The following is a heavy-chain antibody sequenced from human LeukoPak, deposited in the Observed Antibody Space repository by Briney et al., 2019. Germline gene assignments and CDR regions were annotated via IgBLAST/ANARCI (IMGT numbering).Heavy chain of an antibody. Sequence: GGSLRLSCAASGFTFSSYGIHWVRQAPGKGLEWVAFIRYDGSNKYYADSVKGRFTISRDNSKNTLYLQMNSLRAEDTAVYYCARDASPAAGTMVYYYYYGMDVWGQGTTVTVSS. CDR1: GFTFSSYG. J-gene: IGHJ6*02. CDR3: ARDASPAAGTMVYYYYYGMDV. CDR2: IRYDGSNK. V-gene: IGHV3-30*02. D-gene: IGHD6-13*01.